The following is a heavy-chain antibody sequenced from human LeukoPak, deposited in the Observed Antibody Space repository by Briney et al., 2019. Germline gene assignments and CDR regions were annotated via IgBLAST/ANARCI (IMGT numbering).Heavy chain of an antibody. D-gene: IGHD6-13*01. Sequence: GRSLRLSCAASGFTFSSYGMHWVRQAPGKGLEWVAVISYDGSNKYYADSAKGRFTISRDNSKNTLYLQMNSLRAEDTAVYYCAKEHHSSSWYYQPTNNHIFDYWGQGTLVTVSS. CDR1: GFTFSSYG. CDR3: AKEHHSSSWYYQPTNNHIFDY. J-gene: IGHJ4*02. V-gene: IGHV3-30*18. CDR2: ISYDGSNK.